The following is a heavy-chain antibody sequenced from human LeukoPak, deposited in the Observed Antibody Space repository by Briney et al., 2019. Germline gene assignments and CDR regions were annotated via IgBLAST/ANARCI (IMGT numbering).Heavy chain of an antibody. CDR2: INHSGST. D-gene: IGHD3-3*01. J-gene: IGHJ4*02. V-gene: IGHV4-34*01. CDR3: ARGMGFWSGYVVY. Sequence: TPSETLSLTCAVYGGSFSGYYWSWIRQPPGKGLEWIGEINHSGSTNYNPSLKSRVTISVDTSKNQFSLKLSSVTTADTAVYYCARGMGFWSGYVVYWGQGTLVTVSS. CDR1: GGSFSGYY.